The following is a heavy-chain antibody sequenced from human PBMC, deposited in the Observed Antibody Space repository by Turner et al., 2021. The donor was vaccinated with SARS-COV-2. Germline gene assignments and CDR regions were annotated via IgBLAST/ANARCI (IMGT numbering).Heavy chain of an antibody. CDR1: GGSISSYY. J-gene: IGHJ6*02. CDR3: AKHGCSGWDGGGMDV. CDR2: IHVSGSS. Sequence: QVQLQESGPGLVKPSATLSLTCTVSGGSISSYYWSWIRQPPGKGLEWIGYIHVSGSSNNSPSLKSRVTISVNTSKSQFSLKLSSVNAAETAVYYCAKHGCSGWDGGGMDVWGQGTTVTVSS. V-gene: IGHV4-59*08. D-gene: IGHD6-19*01.